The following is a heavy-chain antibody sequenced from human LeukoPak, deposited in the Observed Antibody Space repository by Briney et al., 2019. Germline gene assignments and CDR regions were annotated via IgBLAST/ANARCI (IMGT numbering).Heavy chain of an antibody. Sequence: GGPLRLSCAASGFTFSSYAMSWVRQAPGKGLEWVSAISGSGGSTYYADSVKGRFTISRDNSKNTLYLQMNSLRAEDTAVYYCAKEVDYCGGDCYSGFDYWGQGTLVTVSS. CDR1: GFTFSSYA. D-gene: IGHD2-21*01. J-gene: IGHJ4*02. CDR2: ISGSGGST. V-gene: IGHV3-23*01. CDR3: AKEVDYCGGDCYSGFDY.